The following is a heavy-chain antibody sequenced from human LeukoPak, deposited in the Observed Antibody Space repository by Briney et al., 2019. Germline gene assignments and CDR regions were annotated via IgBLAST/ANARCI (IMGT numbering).Heavy chain of an antibody. Sequence: SETLSLTCTVSGGSISSSSYYWGWIRQPPGKGLEWIGSIYYSGSTYYNPSLKSRVTISVDTSKNQFSLKLSSVTAADTAVYYCIKASSIGQGWFGPWGQGTLVTVSS. CDR1: GGSISSSSYY. CDR2: IYYSGST. D-gene: IGHD2-2*01. V-gene: IGHV4-39*07. CDR3: IKASSIGQGWFGP. J-gene: IGHJ5*02.